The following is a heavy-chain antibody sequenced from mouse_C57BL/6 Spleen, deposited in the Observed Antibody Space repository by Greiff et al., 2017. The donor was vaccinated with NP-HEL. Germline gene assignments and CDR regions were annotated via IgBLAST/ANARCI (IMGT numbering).Heavy chain of an antibody. D-gene: IGHD2-4*01. V-gene: IGHV1-52*01. CDR2: IDPSDSET. CDR1: GYTFTSYW. Sequence: VQLQQSGAELVRPGSSVKLSCKASGYTFTSYWMHWVKQRPIQGLEWIGNIDPSDSETHYNQKFKDKATLTVDKSSSTAYMQLSSLTSEDSAVYYCARTEGLRQGAWFAYWGQGTLVTVSA. CDR3: ARTEGLRQGAWFAY. J-gene: IGHJ3*01.